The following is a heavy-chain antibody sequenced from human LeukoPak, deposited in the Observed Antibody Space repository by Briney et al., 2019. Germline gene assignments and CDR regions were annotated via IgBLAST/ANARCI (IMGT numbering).Heavy chain of an antibody. CDR2: IKSKTDGGTT. J-gene: IGHJ5*02. V-gene: IGHV3-15*01. CDR1: GFTFSNAW. Sequence: PGGSLRLSCAASGFTFSNAWMSWVRQAPGKGLEWVGRIKSKTDGGTTDYAAPVKGRFTISRDDSKNTLYLQMNSVKTEDTAVYYCTAPIVVVPAGPANNWFDPWGQGTLVTVSS. D-gene: IGHD2-2*01. CDR3: TAPIVVVPAGPANNWFDP.